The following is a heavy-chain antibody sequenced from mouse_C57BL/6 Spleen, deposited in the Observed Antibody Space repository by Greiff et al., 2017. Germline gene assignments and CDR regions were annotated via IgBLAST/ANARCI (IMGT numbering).Heavy chain of an antibody. J-gene: IGHJ3*01. CDR3: ARSGSSYRFAY. Sequence: QVQLQQSGAELVRPGTSVKVSCKASGYAFTNYLIEWVKQRPGQGLEWVGVINPGSGGTNYNEKIKGKATLTADTSSSTAYMQRSSLTSEDSAFYFGARSGSSYRFAYWGQGTLVTVSA. CDR2: INPGSGGT. CDR1: GYAFTNYL. D-gene: IGHD1-1*01. V-gene: IGHV1-54*01.